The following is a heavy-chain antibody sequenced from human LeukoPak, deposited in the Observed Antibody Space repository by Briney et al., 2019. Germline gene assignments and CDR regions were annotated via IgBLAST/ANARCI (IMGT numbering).Heavy chain of an antibody. Sequence: ASVKVSCKASGYTFTSYGISWVRQAPGQGLEWMGWISAYNGNTNYAQKLQGRVTMTTDTSTSTAYMELRSLRPDDTAVYYCARDWSSRYSGSRGDFDYWGQGTLVTVSS. CDR2: ISAYNGNT. CDR3: ARDWSSRYSGSRGDFDY. D-gene: IGHD1-26*01. J-gene: IGHJ4*02. CDR1: GYTFTSYG. V-gene: IGHV1-18*01.